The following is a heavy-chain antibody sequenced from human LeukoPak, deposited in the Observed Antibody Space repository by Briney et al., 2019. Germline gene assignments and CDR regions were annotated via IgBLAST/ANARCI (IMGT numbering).Heavy chain of an antibody. Sequence: SVKVSCKASGYTFTSYGISWVRQAPGQGLEWMGRIIPIVGLGNYAQKFQGRVTITADISTSTAYMELSSLRYEDTAVYYCARGISGSGSSQLGYWGQGTLVTVSS. V-gene: IGHV1-69*04. J-gene: IGHJ4*02. CDR3: ARGISGSGSSQLGY. CDR1: GYTFTSYG. CDR2: IIPIVGLG. D-gene: IGHD3-10*01.